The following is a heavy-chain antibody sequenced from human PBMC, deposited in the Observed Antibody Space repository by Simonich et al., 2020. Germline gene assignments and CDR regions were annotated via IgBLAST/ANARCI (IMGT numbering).Heavy chain of an antibody. CDR3: ARSHIAAAGTGYFQH. CDR2: INPNSGGT. Sequence: QVQLVQSGAEVKKPGASVKVSCKASGYTFTGYYIHWVRQAPGQGLEWMGWINPNSGGTNYAQKFQGRVTMTSDTSISTAYMELSRLRSDDTAVYYCARSHIAAAGTGYFQHWGQGTLVTVSS. CDR1: GYTFTGYY. J-gene: IGHJ1*01. V-gene: IGHV1-2*02. D-gene: IGHD6-13*01.